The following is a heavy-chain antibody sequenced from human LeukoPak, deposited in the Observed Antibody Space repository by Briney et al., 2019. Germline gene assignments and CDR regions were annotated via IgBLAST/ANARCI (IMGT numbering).Heavy chain of an antibody. CDR3: ARGPSFRYQPRPYYFDY. V-gene: IGHV1-69*13. CDR1: GGTFSSYA. D-gene: IGHD2-2*01. Sequence: SVKVSCKASGGTFSSYAISWVRQAPGQGLEWMGGIIPIFGTANSAQKFQGRVTITADEYTSTAYMELSSLRSEDTAVYYCARGPSFRYQPRPYYFDYWGQGTLVTVSS. CDR2: IIPIFGTA. J-gene: IGHJ4*02.